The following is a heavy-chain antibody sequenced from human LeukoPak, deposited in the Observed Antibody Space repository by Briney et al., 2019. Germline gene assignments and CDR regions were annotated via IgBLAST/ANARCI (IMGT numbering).Heavy chain of an antibody. CDR3: ASGGLTIAMDV. V-gene: IGHV4-4*07. CDR2: IYTSGST. CDR1: GGSLWSFY. D-gene: IGHD3-16*01. Sequence: SETLSLTCTVSGGSLWSFYWSWIRQPAGKGLEWIGRIYTSGSTNYNPSLKSRVTMSVDTSKSQFSLKLSSVTAADTAVYYCASGGLTIAMDVWGKGTTVTISS. J-gene: IGHJ6*04.